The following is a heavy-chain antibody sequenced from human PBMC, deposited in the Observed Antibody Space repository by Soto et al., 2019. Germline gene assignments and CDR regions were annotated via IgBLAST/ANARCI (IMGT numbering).Heavy chain of an antibody. J-gene: IGHJ4*02. D-gene: IGHD6-13*01. CDR2: IYHSGST. V-gene: IGHV4-4*02. CDR1: GGSISSSHW. CDR3: ARDSDNSSRRPLGF. Sequence: PSETLSLTCAVSGGSISSSHWWSWVRQPPGKGLEWIGEIYHSGSTNYNPSLRSRVTISVDKSNNQFSLKLSSVTAADTAVYYCARDSDNSSRRPLGFWGQGTLVTVSS.